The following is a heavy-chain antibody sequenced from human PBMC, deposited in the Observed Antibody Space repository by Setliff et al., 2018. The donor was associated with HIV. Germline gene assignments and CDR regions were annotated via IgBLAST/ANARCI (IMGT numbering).Heavy chain of an antibody. CDR3: ARLSLSLVRGIINSGDRFFDY. CDR2: IYFTGSS. D-gene: IGHD3-10*01. V-gene: IGHV4-59*08. CDR1: GGSISTYY. Sequence: SETLSLTCTVSGGSISTYYWNWIRQPPGKGLEWIGSIYFTGSSDNSPSLKSRVTLSVDTSKHQFSLKLSSVTAADTAVYYCARLSLSLVRGIINSGDRFFDYWGQGSLVTVSS. J-gene: IGHJ4*02.